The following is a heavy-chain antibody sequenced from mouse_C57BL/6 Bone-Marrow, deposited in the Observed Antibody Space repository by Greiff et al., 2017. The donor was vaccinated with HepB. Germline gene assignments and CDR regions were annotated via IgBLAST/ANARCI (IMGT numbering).Heavy chain of an antibody. J-gene: IGHJ4*01. Sequence: QVQLQQPGAELVKPGASVKLSCKASGYTFTSYWMHWVKQRPGQGLEWIGMIHPNSGSTNYNEKFKSKATLTVDKSSSTAYMQLSSLTSEDSAVYYCASRDYGYDVDYAMDYWGQGTSVTVSS. D-gene: IGHD2-2*01. CDR1: GYTFTSYW. CDR2: IHPNSGST. CDR3: ASRDYGYDVDYAMDY. V-gene: IGHV1-64*01.